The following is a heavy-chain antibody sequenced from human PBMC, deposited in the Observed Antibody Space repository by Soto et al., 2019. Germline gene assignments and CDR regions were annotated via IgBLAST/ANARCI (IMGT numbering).Heavy chain of an antibody. D-gene: IGHD3-3*01. J-gene: IGHJ5*02. Sequence: SETLSLTCTVSGGSISSSSYYWGWIRQPPGKGLEWIGSIYYSGSTYYNPSLKSRVTISVDTSKNQFSLKLSSVTAADTAVYYCARHSDDFWSGIPHISFDPWGQGTLVTVSS. CDR2: IYYSGST. CDR3: ARHSDDFWSGIPHISFDP. V-gene: IGHV4-39*01. CDR1: GGSISSSSYY.